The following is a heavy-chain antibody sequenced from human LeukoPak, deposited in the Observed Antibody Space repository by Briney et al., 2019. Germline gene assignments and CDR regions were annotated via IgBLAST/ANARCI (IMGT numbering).Heavy chain of an antibody. Sequence: GGSLRLSCAASGFTFSTSWMHWVRQASGKGLEWVSHVSTDGSTTAYADSVKGRFTISRENAKNTVYLQMNSLRDEDTAVYYCARSIGYVESWGQGTLVTVCS. D-gene: IGHD5-18*01. CDR2: VSTDGSTT. J-gene: IGHJ5*02. V-gene: IGHV3-74*01. CDR1: GFTFSTSW. CDR3: ARSIGYVES.